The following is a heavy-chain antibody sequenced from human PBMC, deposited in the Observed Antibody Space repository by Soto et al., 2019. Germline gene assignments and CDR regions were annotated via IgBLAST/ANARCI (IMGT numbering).Heavy chain of an antibody. CDR2: IIPIFGTA. Sequence: ASVKVSCKASGGTFSSYAISWVQQAPGQGLEWMGGIIPIFGTANYAQKFQGRVTITADKSTSTAYMELSSLRSEDTAVYYCAREAMIDHKIDYWGQGTLVTVSS. V-gene: IGHV1-69*06. D-gene: IGHD3-22*01. CDR1: GGTFSSYA. J-gene: IGHJ4*02. CDR3: AREAMIDHKIDY.